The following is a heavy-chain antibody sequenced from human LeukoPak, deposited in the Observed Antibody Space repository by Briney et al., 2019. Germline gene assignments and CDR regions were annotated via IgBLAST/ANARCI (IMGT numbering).Heavy chain of an antibody. V-gene: IGHV3-30*02. CDR1: GFTFSSYG. J-gene: IGHJ4*02. CDR2: MPSDGSKK. D-gene: IGHD6-6*01. CDR3: AKDMGSSSWALDY. Sequence: GGSLRLYCAAPGFTFSSYGMHWVRQAPGKGLERVAYMPSDGSKKHCVDSVNSRFTISRDKSKNTLYLQMNSLRSEDTAVYYCAKDMGSSSWALDYWGQGTLVIVSS.